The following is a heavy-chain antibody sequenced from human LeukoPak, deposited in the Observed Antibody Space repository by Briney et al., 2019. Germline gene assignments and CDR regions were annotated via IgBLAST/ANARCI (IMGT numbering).Heavy chain of an antibody. J-gene: IGHJ6*03. CDR2: IYYSGST. CDR1: CGSLSSSSYY. CDR3: ARDRVYYMDV. V-gene: IGHV4-39*07. Sequence: PSETLSLTCTVSCGSLSSSSYYWGWVRPPPGKGLEWIGSIYYSGSTYYNPSLKGRVTISVDTSKNQFSLKLSSVTAADTAVYYCARDRVYYMDVWGKGTTVTVSS.